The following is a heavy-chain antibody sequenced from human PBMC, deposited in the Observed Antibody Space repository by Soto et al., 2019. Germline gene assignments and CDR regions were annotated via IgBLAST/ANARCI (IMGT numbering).Heavy chain of an antibody. CDR1: GYTFTGYY. Sequence: GASVKVSCTASGYTFTGYYMHWVRQAPGQGLEWMGWINPNSGGTNYAQKFQGRVTMTRDTSISTAYMELSRLRSDDTAVYYCARGAPEIAMVSLGMDVWGPRIKGNLS. V-gene: IGHV1-2*02. CDR2: INPNSGGT. J-gene: IGHJ6*02. D-gene: IGHD5-18*01. CDR3: ARGAPEIAMVSLGMDV.